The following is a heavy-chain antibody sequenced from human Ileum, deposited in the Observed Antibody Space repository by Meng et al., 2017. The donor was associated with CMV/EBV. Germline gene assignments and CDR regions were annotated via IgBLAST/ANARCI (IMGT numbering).Heavy chain of an antibody. CDR2: INPNSGGT. V-gene: IGHV1-2*02. J-gene: IGHJ5*02. D-gene: IGHD6-19*01. CDR1: FTGFF. CDR3: ARVGTAGYSSGWYARWFDP. Sequence: FTGFFIHWVRQAPGQGLEWMGWINPNSGGTNYAQKFQGRVTMTRDTSISTAYMELSRLRSDDTAVYYCARVGTAGYSSGWYARWFDPWGQGTLVTVSS.